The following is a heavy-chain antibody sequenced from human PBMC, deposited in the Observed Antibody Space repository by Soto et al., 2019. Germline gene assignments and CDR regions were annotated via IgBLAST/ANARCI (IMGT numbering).Heavy chain of an antibody. V-gene: IGHV1-18*01. D-gene: IGHD3-3*01. CDR3: ARDVTYYDFWSGYSFDY. CDR2: ISAYNGNT. J-gene: IGHJ4*02. CDR1: GYTFTSYG. Sequence: GASLKVSCKASGYTFTSYGISWVRQAPGQGLEWMGWISAYNGNTNYAQKLQGRVTMTTDTSTSTAYMELRSLRSDDTAVYYCARDVTYYDFWSGYSFDYWGQGTLVTAPQ.